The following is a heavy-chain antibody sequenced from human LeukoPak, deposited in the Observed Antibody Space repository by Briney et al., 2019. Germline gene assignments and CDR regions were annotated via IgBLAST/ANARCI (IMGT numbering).Heavy chain of an antibody. CDR3: ARVQGGQGLVDY. J-gene: IGHJ4*02. Sequence: SETLSLTCTVSGGSISSSSYYWGWIRQPPGKGLEWIGSIYYSGSTYYNPSLKSRVTISVDTSKNQFSLKLSSVTAADTAVYYCARVQGGQGLVDYWGQGTLVTVSS. CDR1: GGSISSSSYY. D-gene: IGHD2-15*01. CDR2: IYYSGST. V-gene: IGHV4-39*01.